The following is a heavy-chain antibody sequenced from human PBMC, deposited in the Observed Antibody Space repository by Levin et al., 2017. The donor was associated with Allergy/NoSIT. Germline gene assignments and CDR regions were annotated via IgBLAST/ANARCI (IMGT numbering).Heavy chain of an antibody. V-gene: IGHV3-7*04. D-gene: IGHD3-10*01. CDR2: INKDGSDK. J-gene: IGHJ4*02. Sequence: GGSLRLSCAASGFSFSSCWMAWVRQAPGKGLEWVANINKDGSDKNYVDSVKGRFTISRDNAKNSLYLQMNSLRAEDTAVYYCARDITGNLDYWGQGALVAVSS. CDR1: GFSFSSCW. CDR3: ARDITGNLDY.